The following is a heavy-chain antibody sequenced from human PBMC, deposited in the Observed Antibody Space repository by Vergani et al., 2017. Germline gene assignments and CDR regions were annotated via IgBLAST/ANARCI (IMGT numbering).Heavy chain of an antibody. Sequence: QVQLQESGPGLVKPSETLSLPCPVSGGSISSYYWSWIRQPPGKGLAWIGYIYYSGSTNYNPSLKSRVTISVDTSKNQFSLKLSSVTAADTAGYYCARAPYDIVTGYDGHNWFDPWGQGTLVTVSS. CDR3: ARAPYDIVTGYDGHNWFDP. J-gene: IGHJ5*02. D-gene: IGHD3-9*01. CDR2: IYYSGST. CDR1: GGSISSYY. V-gene: IGHV4-59*01.